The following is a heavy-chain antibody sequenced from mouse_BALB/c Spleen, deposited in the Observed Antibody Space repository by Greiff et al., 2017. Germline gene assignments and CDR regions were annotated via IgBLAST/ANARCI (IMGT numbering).Heavy chain of an antibody. CDR3: AKGGNFYAMDY. J-gene: IGHJ4*01. V-gene: IGHV1-12*01. CDR2: IYPGNGDT. D-gene: IGHD2-14*01. CDR1: GYTFTSYN. Sequence: QVQLQQPGAELVKPGASVKMSCKASGYTFTSYNMHWVKQTPGQGLEWIGAIYPGNGDTSYNQKFKGKATLTADKSSSTAYMQLSRLTSEDSAVYYCAKGGNFYAMDYWGQGTSVTASS.